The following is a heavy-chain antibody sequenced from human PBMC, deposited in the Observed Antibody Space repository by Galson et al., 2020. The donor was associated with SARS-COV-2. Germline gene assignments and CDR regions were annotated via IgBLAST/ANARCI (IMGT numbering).Heavy chain of an antibody. CDR2: TWHGGRP. CDR3: ARVPGFCTSTNCPNWFFDL. D-gene: IGHD2-2*01. CDR1: GYSISSGYS. V-gene: IGHV4-38-2*02. Sequence: SETLSLTCTVSGYSISSGYSWGWIRQPPGKALEWIGSTWHGGRPSYNPSLKSRVTISLDLSKNQFSLSLSSVTAADTAVYYCARVPGFCTSTNCPNWFFDLWGRGILVTVSP. J-gene: IGHJ2*01.